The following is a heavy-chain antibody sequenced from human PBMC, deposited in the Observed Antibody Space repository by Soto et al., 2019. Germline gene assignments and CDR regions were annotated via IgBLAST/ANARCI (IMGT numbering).Heavy chain of an antibody. J-gene: IGHJ3*02. Sequence: QLQLQESGPGLVKPSEPLSLTCTVSGGSISSSTFYWGWIRQPPGKGLEWIGNIYYSGSTYYHPSLGSRVTISMDRSKNQFSLRLTSLTAADTAIYYCARRLGGIAMVRGVRSASDIWGQGIMVTVSS. CDR3: ARRLGGIAMVRGVRSASDI. D-gene: IGHD3-10*01. V-gene: IGHV4-39*01. CDR1: GGSISSSTFY. CDR2: IYYSGST.